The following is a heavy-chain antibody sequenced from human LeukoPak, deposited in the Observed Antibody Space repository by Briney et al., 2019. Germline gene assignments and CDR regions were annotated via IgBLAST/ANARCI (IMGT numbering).Heavy chain of an antibody. V-gene: IGHV3-23*01. CDR1: GFTFSDYA. CDR3: AKGTDNWRYFDF. J-gene: IGHJ4*02. CDR2: ISNSGGST. D-gene: IGHD1-20*01. Sequence: PGGSLRLSCAASGFTFSDYAMSWVRQAPGKGLEWVSVISNSGGSTYYADSVKGRFTISRDKSKNTLYLQMNSLRAEDTAVYHCAKGTDNWRYFDFWGQGILVTVSS.